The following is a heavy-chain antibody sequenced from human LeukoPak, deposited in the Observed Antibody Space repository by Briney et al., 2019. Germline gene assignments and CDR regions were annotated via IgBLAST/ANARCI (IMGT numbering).Heavy chain of an antibody. D-gene: IGHD6-6*01. J-gene: IGHJ4*02. Sequence: GGSLRLSCAASGFTFSSHWMSWVRQAPGRGLEWVANIKQDGSEKYYVDSVEGRFTIARDNAKNSLSLQMNNVRGEDTAVYYCVRSLGSPSADYWGQGSLVTVSS. V-gene: IGHV3-7*01. CDR3: VRSLGSPSADY. CDR2: IKQDGSEK. CDR1: GFTFSSHW.